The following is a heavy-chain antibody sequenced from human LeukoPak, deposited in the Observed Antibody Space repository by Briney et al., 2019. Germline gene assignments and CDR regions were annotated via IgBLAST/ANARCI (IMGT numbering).Heavy chain of an antibody. V-gene: IGHV3-49*04. CDR1: GFTFGDYA. D-gene: IGHD4-17*01. Sequence: GRSLRLSCTASGFTFGDYAMSWVRQAPGKGLEWGGFIRSKAYGGTTEYAACVKGRFTISRDYSKSIAYLQMNSLKTEDTAVYYCTSFQGYGDYYYYGMDVWGQGTTVTVSS. CDR2: IRSKAYGGTT. J-gene: IGHJ6*02. CDR3: TSFQGYGDYYYYGMDV.